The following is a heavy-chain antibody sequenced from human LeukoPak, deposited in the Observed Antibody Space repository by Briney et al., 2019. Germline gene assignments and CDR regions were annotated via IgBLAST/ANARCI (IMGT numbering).Heavy chain of an antibody. V-gene: IGHV4-39*01. Sequence: SETLPLTCTVSGGSVSSSSYYWAWIRQPPGKGLEWIGTVHYDGSNYYDTSLKSRLTISVDMSKNQLSLKLSFVTAADTAVYYCARHYCTGGPCYLDYWGQGTLVTVSS. CDR3: ARHYCTGGPCYLDY. J-gene: IGHJ4*02. D-gene: IGHD2-8*02. CDR2: VHYDGSN. CDR1: GGSVSSSSYY.